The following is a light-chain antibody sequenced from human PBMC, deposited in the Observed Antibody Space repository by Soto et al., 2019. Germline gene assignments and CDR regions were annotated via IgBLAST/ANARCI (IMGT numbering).Light chain of an antibody. CDR2: LNSDGRH. CDR1: SGHSNYA. J-gene: IGLJ3*02. V-gene: IGLV4-69*01. CDR3: QTWVSGIRV. Sequence: QTVVTQSPSASASLGASVKLTCTLSSGHSNYAIAWRQQQPEKDPRYFMNLNSDGRHTKGDGIPDRFSGSTSGPEHYLTISSLQSEHEADYYCQTWVSGIRVFGGGTKLTVL.